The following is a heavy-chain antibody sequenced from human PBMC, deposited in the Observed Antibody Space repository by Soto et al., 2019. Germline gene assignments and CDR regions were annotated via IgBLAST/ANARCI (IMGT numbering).Heavy chain of an antibody. CDR2: INPSGGST. J-gene: IGHJ5*02. CDR3: ARAAYGDKGWFDP. D-gene: IGHD4-17*01. CDR1: GYTFTSYY. Sequence: QVQLVQSGAEVKKPGASVKVSCTASGYTFTSYYMHWVRQAPGQGLEWMGIINPSGGSTSYAQKFQGRVTMTRDTSTSTVYMELSSLRSEDTAVYYCARAAYGDKGWFDPWGQGTLVTVSS. V-gene: IGHV1-46*01.